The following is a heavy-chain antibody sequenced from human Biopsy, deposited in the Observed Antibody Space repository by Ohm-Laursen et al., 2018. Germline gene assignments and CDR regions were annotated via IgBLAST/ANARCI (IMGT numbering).Heavy chain of an antibody. D-gene: IGHD3-16*01. CDR1: GFIFSDYS. Sequence: SLRLSCTASGFIFSDYSMTWVRQAPGEGLEWVSSMSGSRLIMYYSDSVTGRFTISRDNAKNLLSLQMNGLRPDDTAVYYCARDGGPDFGGYLDSWGQGTRVTVSS. CDR2: MSGSRLIM. J-gene: IGHJ4*02. V-gene: IGHV3-11*01. CDR3: ARDGGPDFGGYLDS.